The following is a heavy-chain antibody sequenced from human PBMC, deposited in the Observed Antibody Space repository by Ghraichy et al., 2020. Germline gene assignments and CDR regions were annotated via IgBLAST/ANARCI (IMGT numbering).Heavy chain of an antibody. CDR2: ISGSGGST. V-gene: IGHV3-23*01. D-gene: IGHD3-22*01. CDR3: AKEAYDSTGYYYRG. Sequence: GGSLRLSCAASGFTFSSYAMTWVRQAPGKGLEWVSGISGSGGSTYYADSVKGRFTISRDNSMNTLYLQMNSLRAEDTALYYCAKEAYDSTGYYYRGWGQGTLVTVSS. J-gene: IGHJ4*02. CDR1: GFTFSSYA.